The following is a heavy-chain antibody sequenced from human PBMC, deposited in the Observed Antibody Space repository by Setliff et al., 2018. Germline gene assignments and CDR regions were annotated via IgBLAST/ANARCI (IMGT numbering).Heavy chain of an antibody. CDR1: GFKFSDYF. CDR3: ARDQAGVYDY. V-gene: IGHV3-11*06. CDR2: IGDSSRTHT. Sequence: PGGSLRLSCEASGFKFSDYFMSWTRQAPGKGLEWLSHIGDSSRTHTAYADSVRGRFTISRDNAKNSVYLQMNSLRAEDTAVYYCARDQAGVYDYWGQGTLVTVSS. D-gene: IGHD3-10*01. J-gene: IGHJ4*02.